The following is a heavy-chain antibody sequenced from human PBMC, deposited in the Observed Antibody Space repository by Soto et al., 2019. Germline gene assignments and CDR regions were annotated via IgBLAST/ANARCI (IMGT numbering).Heavy chain of an antibody. CDR2: IVPIFGTA. CDR3: ARGRGYSGDDHYYYFDMDV. D-gene: IGHD5-12*01. J-gene: IGHJ6*02. CDR1: GGTFSRFA. Sequence: QVQLVQSGAEAEKPGSSVRVSCKVLGGTFSRFALSWVRQAPGQGLEWIGGIVPIFGTANYAQKFQGRVTITVDESTSTAYMERSSLRSEDTAVYYCARGRGYSGDDHYYYFDMDVWGQGTTVTVSS. V-gene: IGHV1-69*01.